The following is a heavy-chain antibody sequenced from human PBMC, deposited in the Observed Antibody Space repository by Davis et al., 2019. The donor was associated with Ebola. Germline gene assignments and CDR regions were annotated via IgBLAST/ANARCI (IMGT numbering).Heavy chain of an antibody. CDR3: ARGYGRGYCSGGSCYYFDY. CDR1: GFTFSSYG. D-gene: IGHD2-15*01. J-gene: IGHJ4*02. CDR2: IWYDGSNK. V-gene: IGHV3-33*01. Sequence: GESLKISCAASGFTFSSYGMHWVRQAPGKGLEWVAVIWYDGSNKYYADSVKGRFTISRDNSKNTLYLQMNSLRAEDTAVYYCARGYGRGYCSGGSCYYFDYWGQGTLVTVSS.